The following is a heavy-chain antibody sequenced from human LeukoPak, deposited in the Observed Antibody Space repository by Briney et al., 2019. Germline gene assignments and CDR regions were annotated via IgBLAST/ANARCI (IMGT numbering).Heavy chain of an antibody. CDR2: ISSSGSTI. CDR1: GFIFSDYY. CDR3: ARVSWDYGDYAEDY. D-gene: IGHD4-17*01. J-gene: IGHJ4*02. V-gene: IGHV3-11*04. Sequence: PGGSLRLSCAASGFIFSDYYMSWIRQAPGKGLEWVSYISSSGSTIYYADSVKGRFTISRDNAKNSLYLQMNSLRAEDTAVYYCARVSWDYGDYAEDYWGQGTLVTVSS.